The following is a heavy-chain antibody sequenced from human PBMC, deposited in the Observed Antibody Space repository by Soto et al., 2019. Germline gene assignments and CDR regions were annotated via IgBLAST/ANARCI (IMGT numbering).Heavy chain of an antibody. CDR3: ARGREYFFGYNWFDP. Sequence: QVQLVQSGAEVRKPGASVKLSCQTSGYPFTSYHMHWVRQAPGQGLEWLGVINPTEGRTRFSQKFKGRVTMTRDTSTSTVYMELSSLRSDDTAIYFCARGREYFFGYNWFDPWGQGTLVTVSS. D-gene: IGHD3-3*01. CDR1: GYPFTSYH. J-gene: IGHJ5*02. CDR2: INPTEGRT. V-gene: IGHV1-46*01.